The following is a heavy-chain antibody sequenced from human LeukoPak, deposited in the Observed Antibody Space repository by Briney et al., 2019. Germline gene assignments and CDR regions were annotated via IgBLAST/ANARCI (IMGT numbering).Heavy chain of an antibody. D-gene: IGHD3-22*01. CDR1: GFTFSSYA. CDR3: ARGTPSKRFYDSSGYPFGY. V-gene: IGHV3-30-3*01. J-gene: IGHJ4*02. Sequence: PGGSLRLSCAASGFTFSSYAMHWVRQAPGKGLEWVAVISYDGSNKYYADSVKGRFTISRDNSKNTLYLQMNSLRAEDTAVYYCARGTPSKRFYDSSGYPFGYWGQGTLVTVSS. CDR2: ISYDGSNK.